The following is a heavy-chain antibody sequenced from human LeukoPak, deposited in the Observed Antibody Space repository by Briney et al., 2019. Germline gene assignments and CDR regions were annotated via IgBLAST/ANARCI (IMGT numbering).Heavy chain of an antibody. CDR2: INQAGTEK. CDR3: ARVRGGYYFDY. J-gene: IGHJ4*02. Sequence: GGSLRLSCAASGFIFGNYWMSWVRQAPGKGLEWVANINQAGTEKYYVDSVKGRFTISRDSAENSLYLQTNSLRAEDTAVYYCARVRGGYYFDYWGQGTLVTVSS. D-gene: IGHD5-24*01. CDR1: GFIFGNYW. V-gene: IGHV3-7*04.